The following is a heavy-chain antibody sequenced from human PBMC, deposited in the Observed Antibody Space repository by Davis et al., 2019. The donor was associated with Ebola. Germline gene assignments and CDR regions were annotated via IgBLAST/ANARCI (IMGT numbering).Heavy chain of an antibody. V-gene: IGHV3-21*04. CDR2: ISSSSSYI. CDR3: AKQGGSSGWYKFDY. CDR1: GFTFSSYS. Sequence: PGGFLRLSCAASGFTFSSYSMNWVRQAPGKGLEWVSSISSSSSYIYYADSVKGRFTISRDNAKNSLYLQMNSLRAEDTAVYYCAKQGGSSGWYKFDYWGQGTQVTVSS. J-gene: IGHJ4*02. D-gene: IGHD6-19*01.